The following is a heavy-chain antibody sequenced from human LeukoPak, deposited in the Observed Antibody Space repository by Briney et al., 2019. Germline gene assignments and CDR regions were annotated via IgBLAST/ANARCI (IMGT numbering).Heavy chain of an antibody. Sequence: PSETLSLTCAVYGGSFSGYYWSWIRQPPGKGLEWIGEINHSGSTNYNPSPKSRVTISVDTSKNQFSLKLSSVTAADTAVYYCARGAGIAAAGTMVGEVDYWGQGTLVTVSS. CDR2: INHSGST. V-gene: IGHV4-34*01. CDR3: ARGAGIAAAGTMVGEVDY. J-gene: IGHJ4*02. CDR1: GGSFSGYY. D-gene: IGHD6-13*01.